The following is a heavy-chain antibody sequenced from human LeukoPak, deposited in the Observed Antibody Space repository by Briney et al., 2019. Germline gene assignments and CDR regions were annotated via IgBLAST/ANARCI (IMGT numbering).Heavy chain of an antibody. D-gene: IGHD3-10*01. J-gene: IGHJ4*02. V-gene: IGHV3-30*03. CDR1: GFTFSSYG. Sequence: PGGSLRLSCAASGFTFSSYGMHWVRQAPDRGLEWVAVISYDGSNKYSADSVKGRFTISRDNGKNTVHLQMDSLRAEDTAVYFCARGPYYGLGQIEYWGQGTLVTVSS. CDR2: ISYDGSNK. CDR3: ARGPYYGLGQIEY.